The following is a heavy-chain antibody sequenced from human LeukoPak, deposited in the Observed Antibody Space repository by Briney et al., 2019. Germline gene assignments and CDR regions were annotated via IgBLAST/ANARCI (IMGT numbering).Heavy chain of an antibody. CDR3: ARRRDGYFGAFDI. Sequence: PSETLSLTCTVSGGSISSYYWSWTRQPPGKGLEWIGYIYYSGSTNYNPSLKSRVTISVDTSKNQFSLKLSSVTAADTAVYYCARRRDGYFGAFDIWGQGTMVTVSS. CDR1: GGSISSYY. D-gene: IGHD5-24*01. CDR2: IYYSGST. V-gene: IGHV4-59*08. J-gene: IGHJ3*02.